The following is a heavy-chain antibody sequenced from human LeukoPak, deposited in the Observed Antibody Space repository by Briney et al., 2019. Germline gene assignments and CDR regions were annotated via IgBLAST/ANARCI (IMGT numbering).Heavy chain of an antibody. CDR3: ARGGDLTGLHYYYYGMDV. V-gene: IGHV1-8*01. Sequence: GVSVKVSCKASGYTFTSYDINWVRQATGQGLEWMGWMNPNSGNTGYAQKFQGRVTMTRNTSISTAYMELSSLRSEDTAVYYCARGGDLTGLHYYYYGMDVWGQGTTVTVSS. J-gene: IGHJ6*02. CDR2: MNPNSGNT. CDR1: GYTFTSYD. D-gene: IGHD3-9*01.